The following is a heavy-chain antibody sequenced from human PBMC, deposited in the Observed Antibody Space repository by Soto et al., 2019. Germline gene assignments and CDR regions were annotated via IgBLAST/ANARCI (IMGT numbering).Heavy chain of an antibody. CDR1: GYTFTDYY. V-gene: IGHV1-2*02. CDR2: VNPNSGGT. D-gene: IGHD6-6*01. Sequence: ASVKVSCKASGYTFTDYYFHWVRQAPGQGLEWMGWVNPNSGGTNYAQKFQGRVTMTRDTSISTVYMELSRLRSDDTAMYYCARVPSNSAFDYWGQGTLVTVSS. CDR3: ARVPSNSAFDY. J-gene: IGHJ4*02.